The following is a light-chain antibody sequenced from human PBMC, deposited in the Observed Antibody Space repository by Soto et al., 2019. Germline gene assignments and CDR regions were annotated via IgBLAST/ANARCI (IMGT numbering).Light chain of an antibody. CDR3: QTWGTGVPYV. J-gene: IGLJ1*01. V-gene: IGLV4-69*01. Sequence: QSVLTQSPSASASLGASVKLTCSLSSGHSTYAIAWHQQQPEKGPRYLMKLNSDGSHNKGDGIPDRFSGSSSGAERYLTISSLQSEDEADYYCQTWGTGVPYVFGTGTKLTVL. CDR2: LNSDGSH. CDR1: SGHSTYA.